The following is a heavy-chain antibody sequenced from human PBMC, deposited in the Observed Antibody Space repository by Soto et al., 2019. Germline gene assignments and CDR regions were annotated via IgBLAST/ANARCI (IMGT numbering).Heavy chain of an antibody. CDR3: ARVKVEDIVLMVYGPYGMDV. J-gene: IGHJ6*02. V-gene: IGHV3-33*01. Sequence: QVQLVESGGGVVQPGRSLRLSCAASGFTFSSYGMHWVRQAPGKGLEWVAVIWYDGSNKYYADSVKGRFTISRDNSKNTLYLQMNSLRAEDTAVYYCARVKVEDIVLMVYGPYGMDVWGQGTTVTVSS. CDR2: IWYDGSNK. D-gene: IGHD2-8*01. CDR1: GFTFSSYG.